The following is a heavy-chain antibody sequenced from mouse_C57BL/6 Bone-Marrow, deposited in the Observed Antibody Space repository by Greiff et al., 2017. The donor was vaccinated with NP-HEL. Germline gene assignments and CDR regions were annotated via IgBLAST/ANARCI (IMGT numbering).Heavy chain of an antibody. CDR1: GFTFSSYA. CDR3: ARGYYYGSDWYFDV. V-gene: IGHV5-4*03. Sequence: EVKVVESGGGLVKPGGSLKLSCAASGFTFSSYAMSWVRQTPEKRLEWVATISDGGSYTYYPDNVKGRFTISRDNAKNNRYLQMSHLKSEDTAMYYCARGYYYGSDWYFDVWGTGTTVTVSS. J-gene: IGHJ1*03. D-gene: IGHD1-1*01. CDR2: ISDGGSYT.